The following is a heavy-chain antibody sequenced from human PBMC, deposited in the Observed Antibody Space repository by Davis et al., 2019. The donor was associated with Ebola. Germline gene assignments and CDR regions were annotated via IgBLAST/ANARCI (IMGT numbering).Heavy chain of an antibody. V-gene: IGHV3-48*02. CDR1: GFTFSSYS. Sequence: GESLKISCAASGFTFSSYSMNWVRQAPGKGLEWVSYISSSSSTIYCADSVKGRFTISRDNAKNSLYLQMNSLRDEDTAVYYCARDPYYYDSSGYYYGVYNWFDPWGQGTLVTVSS. J-gene: IGHJ5*02. CDR3: ARDPYYYDSSGYYYGVYNWFDP. D-gene: IGHD3-22*01. CDR2: ISSSSSTI.